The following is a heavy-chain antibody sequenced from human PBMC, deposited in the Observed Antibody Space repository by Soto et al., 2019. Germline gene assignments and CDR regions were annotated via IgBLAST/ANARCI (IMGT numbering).Heavy chain of an antibody. Sequence: GGSLRLSCAASGFTFSNAWMSWVRQAPGKGLEWVGRIKSKTDGGTTDYAAPVKGRFTISRDDSKNTLYLQMNSLKTEDTAVYYCTTDLPSHCSGGSCYSFWGQGTLVTVSS. D-gene: IGHD2-15*01. J-gene: IGHJ4*02. CDR3: TTDLPSHCSGGSCYSF. V-gene: IGHV3-15*01. CDR1: GFTFSNAW. CDR2: IKSKTDGGTT.